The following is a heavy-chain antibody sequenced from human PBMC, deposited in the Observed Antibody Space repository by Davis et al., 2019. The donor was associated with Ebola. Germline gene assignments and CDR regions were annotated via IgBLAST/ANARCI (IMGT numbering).Heavy chain of an antibody. Sequence: HSQTLSLTCAISGDSVSVNSGGWNWIRQSPSRGLEWLGRTYYNSKWYSDYATSVRGRITINPDTSKNQLSLQVNSVTPEDTAVYYCARGWLRSKFDYWGRGTLVTVSS. J-gene: IGHJ4*02. V-gene: IGHV6-1*01. D-gene: IGHD5-12*01. CDR1: GDSVSVNSGG. CDR2: TYYNSKWYS. CDR3: ARGWLRSKFDY.